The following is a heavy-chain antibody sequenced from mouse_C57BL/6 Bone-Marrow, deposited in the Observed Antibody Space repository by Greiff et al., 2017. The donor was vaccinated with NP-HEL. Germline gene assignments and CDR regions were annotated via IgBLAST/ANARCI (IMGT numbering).Heavy chain of an antibody. D-gene: IGHD1-1*01. CDR1: GYTFTSYW. Sequence: QVQLKQPGAELVKPGASVKVSCKASGYTFTSYWMHWVKQRPGQGLEWIGRIHPSDSDTNYNQKLKGKATLTVDKSTSTASMHLSSLTPEDSAVYYCAHITTVVDWYFDVWGTGTTVTVSS. CDR3: AHITTVVDWYFDV. CDR2: IHPSDSDT. J-gene: IGHJ1*03. V-gene: IGHV1-74*01.